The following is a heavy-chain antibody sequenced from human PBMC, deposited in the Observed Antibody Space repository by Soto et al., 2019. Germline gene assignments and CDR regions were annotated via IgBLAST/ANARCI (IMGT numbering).Heavy chain of an antibody. CDR1: GFVFRNYG. J-gene: IGHJ6*02. CDR3: AKDLIVPGPLAGMDA. D-gene: IGHD1-26*01. CDR2: ISYQGTDQ. V-gene: IGHV3-30*18. Sequence: VGSLRLSWVGSGFVFRNYGMHWVRQAPGRGLEVVAAISYQGTDQYYADSVKGRFEVSRDDSANTLSLQMNNLRVEDTAVYYCAKDLIVPGPLAGMDAWGQGTTVTVSS.